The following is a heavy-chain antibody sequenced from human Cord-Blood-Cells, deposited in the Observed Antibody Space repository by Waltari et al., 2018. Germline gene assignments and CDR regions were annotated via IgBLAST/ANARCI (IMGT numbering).Heavy chain of an antibody. J-gene: IGHJ3*02. CDR2: ISSNGGST. V-gene: IGHV3-64*01. Sequence: EVQLVESGGGLVQPGGSLRLSCPASGFTFSRSAMPWLCPARGKGLEYVSAISSNGGSTYYANSVKGRFTISRDNSKNTLYLQMGSLRAEDMAVYYCARGSGSLHAFDIWGQGTMVTVSS. D-gene: IGHD3-10*01. CDR1: GFTFSRSA. CDR3: ARGSGSLHAFDI.